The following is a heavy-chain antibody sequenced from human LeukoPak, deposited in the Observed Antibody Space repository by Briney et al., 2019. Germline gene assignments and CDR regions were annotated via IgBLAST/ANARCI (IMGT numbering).Heavy chain of an antibody. CDR2: IIPIFGTA. Sequence: GASVKVSCKASGGTFSSYAISWVRQAPGQGLERMGGIIPIFGTANYAQKFQGRVTITADESTSTAYMELSSLRSEDTAVYYCASRDGSGTYRDYWGQGTLVTVSS. D-gene: IGHD3-10*01. CDR1: GGTFSSYA. CDR3: ASRDGSGTYRDY. V-gene: IGHV1-69*13. J-gene: IGHJ4*02.